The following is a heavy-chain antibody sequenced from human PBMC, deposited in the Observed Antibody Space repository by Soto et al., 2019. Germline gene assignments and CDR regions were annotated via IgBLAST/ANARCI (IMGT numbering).Heavy chain of an antibody. CDR3: ARVPPIVGALGYFDY. CDR2: IIPIFGTA. J-gene: IGHJ4*02. CDR1: GGTFSSYA. Sequence: ASVKVSCKASGGTFSSYAISWVRQAPGQGLEWMGGIIPIFGTANYAQKFQGRVTITADESTSTAYMELSSLRSEDTAVYYCARVPPIVGALGYFDYWGQGTLVTV. V-gene: IGHV1-69*13. D-gene: IGHD1-26*01.